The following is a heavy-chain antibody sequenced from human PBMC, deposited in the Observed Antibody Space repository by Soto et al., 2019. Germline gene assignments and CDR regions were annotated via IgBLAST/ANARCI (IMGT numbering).Heavy chain of an antibody. Sequence: TGASLSLSCASSDFDFRSYIIPWLRQAAGKGLEWVAASSYDGRETFYADSAEGRFTVSKEMSKNTPFLQMNALRHEDTAVYFCARDSVWPILNFDNWGQGTPVTVSS. CDR1: DFDFRSYI. D-gene: IGHD2-21*01. J-gene: IGHJ4*02. CDR2: SSYDGRET. V-gene: IGHV3-30*03. CDR3: ARDSVWPILNFDN.